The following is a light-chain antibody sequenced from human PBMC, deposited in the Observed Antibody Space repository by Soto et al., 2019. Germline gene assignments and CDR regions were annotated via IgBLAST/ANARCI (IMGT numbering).Light chain of an antibody. V-gene: IGKV3D-15*01. CDR1: QSVNSN. CDR3: QQYDNWPPWT. CDR2: GAS. J-gene: IGKJ1*01. Sequence: IVMTQSPATLSVSPGGRATLSCRASQSVNSNLVWYQQKPGQAPRLLIYGASTRATGIPARFSGSGSGTEFNLTIISLQSEDFAVYYCQQYDNWPPWTFGQGTKVEIK.